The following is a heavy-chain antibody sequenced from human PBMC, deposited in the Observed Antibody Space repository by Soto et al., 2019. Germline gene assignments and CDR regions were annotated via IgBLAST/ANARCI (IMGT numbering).Heavy chain of an antibody. CDR2: ISGSGGST. CDR1: GFTFSSYA. J-gene: IGHJ4*02. Sequence: PGGSLRLSCAASGFTFSSYAMSWVRQAPGKGLEWVSAISGSGGSTYYADSVKGRFTISRDNSKNTLYLQMNSLRAEDTAVYYFARGGNVLNYYDSSGQDSYFDYWGQGSLVTVSS. CDR3: ARGGNVLNYYDSSGQDSYFDY. D-gene: IGHD3-22*01. V-gene: IGHV3-23*01.